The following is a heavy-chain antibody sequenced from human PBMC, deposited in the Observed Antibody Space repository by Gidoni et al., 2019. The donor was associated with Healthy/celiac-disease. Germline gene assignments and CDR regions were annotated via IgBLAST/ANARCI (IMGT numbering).Heavy chain of an antibody. D-gene: IGHD6-13*01. J-gene: IGHJ4*02. CDR2: ISGSGGST. Sequence: EVQLLESGGGLVQHGGSLRLHCEASGLPFSSYAMSWVRQAPGKGLEWVSAISGSGGSTYYADSVKGRFTISRDNSKNTLYLQMNSLRAEDTAVYYCAKDRGSWTAAGTTDYWGQGTLVTVYS. V-gene: IGHV3-23*01. CDR1: GLPFSSYA. CDR3: AKDRGSWTAAGTTDY.